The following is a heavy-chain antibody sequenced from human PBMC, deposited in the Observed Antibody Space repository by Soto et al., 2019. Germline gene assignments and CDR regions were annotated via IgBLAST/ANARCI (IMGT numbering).Heavy chain of an antibody. V-gene: IGHV1-69*13. D-gene: IGHD6-13*01. CDR2: IIPIFGTS. J-gene: IGHJ4*02. CDR1: GGTFISYA. CDR3: ARANVVSAGRYYFDY. Sequence: SVKVSCKASGGTFISYAISWVRQAPGQGLEWMGGIIPIFGTSNYAQKFQGRVTITADESTSTAYMDLSSLRSEDTAVYYCARANVVSAGRYYFDYWGQGTLVTVSS.